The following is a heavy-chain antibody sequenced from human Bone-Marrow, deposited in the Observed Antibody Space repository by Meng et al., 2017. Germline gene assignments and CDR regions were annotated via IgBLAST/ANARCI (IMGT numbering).Heavy chain of an antibody. Sequence: QATLQGAGPGPVKPWGTLSLTCAGSGGSISSSNWWSWVRQPPGKGLEWIGEIYHSGSTNYNPSLKNRVTISVDKSKNQFSLKLSSVTAADTAVYYCARGSSSSWPNFDYWGQGTLVTVSS. D-gene: IGHD6-13*01. V-gene: IGHV4-4*02. CDR1: GGSISSSNW. J-gene: IGHJ4*02. CDR2: IYHSGST. CDR3: ARGSSSSWPNFDY.